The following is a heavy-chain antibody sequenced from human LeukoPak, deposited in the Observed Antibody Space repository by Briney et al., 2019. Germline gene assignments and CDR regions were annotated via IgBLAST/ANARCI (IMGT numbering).Heavy chain of an antibody. CDR3: ARGFGIYAFDI. D-gene: IGHD3-3*02. J-gene: IGHJ3*02. V-gene: IGHV4-38-2*01. CDR1: GYSISSGYY. Sequence: PSETLSLXCAVSGYSISSGYYWGWIRQPPGKGLEWIGSIYHSGSTYYNPSLKSRVTISVDTSKSQFSLKLSSVTAADTAVYYCARGFGIYAFDIWGQGTMVTVSS. CDR2: IYHSGST.